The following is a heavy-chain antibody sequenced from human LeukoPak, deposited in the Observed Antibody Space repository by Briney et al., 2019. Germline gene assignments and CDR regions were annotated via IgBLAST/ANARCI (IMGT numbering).Heavy chain of an antibody. Sequence: ASVKVSCKASGYTFTSYGISWVRQAPGQGLEWMGWISAYNGNTNYAQKLQGRVTMTRDTSISTAYMELSRLRSDDTAVYYCAREHSSSSGKVFDYWGQGTLVTVSS. V-gene: IGHV1-18*01. CDR3: AREHSSSSGKVFDY. J-gene: IGHJ4*02. D-gene: IGHD6-6*01. CDR2: ISAYNGNT. CDR1: GYTFTSYG.